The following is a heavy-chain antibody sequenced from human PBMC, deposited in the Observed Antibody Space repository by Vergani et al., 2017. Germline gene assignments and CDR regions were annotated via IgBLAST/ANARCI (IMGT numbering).Heavy chain of an antibody. J-gene: IGHJ3*02. D-gene: IGHD3-3*01. CDR2: ISSSGSTI. CDR1: GFTFSSYE. Sequence: EVQLVESGGGLVQPGGSLRLSCAASGFTFSSYEMNWVRQAPGKGLEWVPYISSSGSTIYYADSVKGRFTISRDNAKNSLYLQMNSLRAEDTAVYYCARFTIFGVVTIDAFDIWGQGTMVTVSS. V-gene: IGHV3-48*03. CDR3: ARFTIFGVVTIDAFDI.